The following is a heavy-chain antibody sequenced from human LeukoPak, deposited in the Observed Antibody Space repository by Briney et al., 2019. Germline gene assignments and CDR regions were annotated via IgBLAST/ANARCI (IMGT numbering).Heavy chain of an antibody. J-gene: IGHJ3*02. Sequence: ASVKVSCKASGYTFTGYYMHWVRQAPGQGLEWMGWISAYNGNTNYAQKLQGRVTMTTDTSTSTAYMELRSLRSDDTAVYYCARDRGSSTAYGAFGIWGQGTMVTVSS. V-gene: IGHV1-18*04. D-gene: IGHD6-13*01. CDR3: ARDRGSSTAYGAFGI. CDR2: ISAYNGNT. CDR1: GYTFTGYY.